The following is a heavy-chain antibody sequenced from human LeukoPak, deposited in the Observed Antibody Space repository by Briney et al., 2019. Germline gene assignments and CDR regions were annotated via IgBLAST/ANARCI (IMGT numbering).Heavy chain of an antibody. D-gene: IGHD6-19*01. Sequence: GGSLTLSCAASGFTFSSYAMSWVRQAPGKGLECVSAISGSGGSTYYADSVKGRFTISRDHSNNTLYRQMNSLRAEDTAVYYCAKDSVAGTGGFDYWGQGTLVTVSS. J-gene: IGHJ4*02. CDR3: AKDSVAGTGGFDY. CDR2: ISGSGGST. V-gene: IGHV3-23*01. CDR1: GFTFSSYA.